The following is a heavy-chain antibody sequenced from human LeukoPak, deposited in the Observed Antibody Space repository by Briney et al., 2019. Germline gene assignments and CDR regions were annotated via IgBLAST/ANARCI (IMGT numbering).Heavy chain of an antibody. J-gene: IGHJ5*02. Sequence: GGSLRLSCTASGFTFSDYYMSWIRQAPGKGLEWISYITSSGTTKYYADSVRGRFTISRDNAKNSLYLQMNSLRAEDTAVYYCARESSGYYPNNWFDPWGQGTLVTVSS. V-gene: IGHV3-11*04. D-gene: IGHD5-12*01. CDR3: ARESSGYYPNNWFDP. CDR2: ITSSGTTK. CDR1: GFTFSDYY.